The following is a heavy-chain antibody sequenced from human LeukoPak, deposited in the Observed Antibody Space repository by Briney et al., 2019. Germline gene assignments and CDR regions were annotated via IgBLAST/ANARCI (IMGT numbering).Heavy chain of an antibody. CDR1: GGTFSSYA. Sequence: VASVKVSCKASGGTFSSYAISWVRQAPGQGLEWMGGIIPIFGTANYAQKFQGRVTITADESTSAAYMELRSLTSEDTAIYYCVRDGEGVAISVNFWFDPWGQGTLVTVSS. CDR2: IIPIFGTA. J-gene: IGHJ5*02. V-gene: IGHV1-69*01. D-gene: IGHD3-10*01. CDR3: VRDGEGVAISVNFWFDP.